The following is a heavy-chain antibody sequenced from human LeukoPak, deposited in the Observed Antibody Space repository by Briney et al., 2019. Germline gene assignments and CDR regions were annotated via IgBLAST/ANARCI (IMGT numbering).Heavy chain of an antibody. CDR3: VHISTEAFRYFDL. CDR1: GFSLNTAGVA. V-gene: IGHV2-5*02. J-gene: IGHJ2*01. CDR2: IYWDGDR. Sequence: SGPALVKPTQTLTLTCSFSGFSLNTAGVAVAWIRQPPGKALEWLALIYWDGDRRYSPSLKSRLTITKGTSKNQVALTMTDMVPVDTATYYCVHISTEAFRYFDLWGRGTPVTVSS.